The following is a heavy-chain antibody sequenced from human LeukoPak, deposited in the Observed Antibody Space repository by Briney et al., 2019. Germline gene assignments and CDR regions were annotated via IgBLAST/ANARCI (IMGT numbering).Heavy chain of an antibody. V-gene: IGHV3-11*01. Sequence: SGGSLRLSCAASGFTFNNYYMSWIRQAPGKGLEWLSYINIGGTNAHYADSVKGRFTISRDNAKKSLYLEMNNLRAEDTAVYYWATDGAGFDTWGQGVLVTVSS. CDR2: INIGGTNA. D-gene: IGHD3-16*01. CDR1: GFTFNNYY. J-gene: IGHJ5*02. CDR3: ATDGAGFDT.